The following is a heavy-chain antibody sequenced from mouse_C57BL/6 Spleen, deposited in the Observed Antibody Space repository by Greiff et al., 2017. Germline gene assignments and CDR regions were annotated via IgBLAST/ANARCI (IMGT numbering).Heavy chain of an antibody. D-gene: IGHD1-1*01. V-gene: IGHV1-69*01. CDR3: ARSGLLKRYFDV. J-gene: IGHJ1*03. Sequence: QVQLQQPGAELVMPGASVKLSCKASGYTFTSYWMHWVKQRPGQGLEWIGEIDPSDSYTNYNQKFKGKSTLTVDKSSSTAYMQLSSLTSEDSAVYYCARSGLLKRYFDVWGTGTTVTVSS. CDR2: IDPSDSYT. CDR1: GYTFTSYW.